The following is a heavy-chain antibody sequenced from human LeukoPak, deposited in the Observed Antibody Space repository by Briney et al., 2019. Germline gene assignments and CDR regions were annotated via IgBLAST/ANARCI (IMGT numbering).Heavy chain of an antibody. CDR3: ARGPRVFTMVRGVQMVFDY. D-gene: IGHD3-10*01. CDR1: GGSLCGYY. J-gene: IGHJ4*02. V-gene: IGHV4-34*01. Sequence: PSETLSLTCAVSGGSLCGYYGSWIRRPPGQGLGGWGEISHSGSTNYHPSLKSRVTISVDTSKNQFSLKLSSVTAPDTAVYYCARGPRVFTMVRGVQMVFDYWGQGTLVTVSS. CDR2: ISHSGST.